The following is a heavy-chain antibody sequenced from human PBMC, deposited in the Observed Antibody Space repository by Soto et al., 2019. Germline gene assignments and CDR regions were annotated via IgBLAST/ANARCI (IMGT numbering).Heavy chain of an antibody. CDR1: GGSISSSNW. J-gene: IGHJ6*02. Sequence: LSLTCAVSGGSISSSNWWSWVRQPPGKGLEWIGEIYHSGSTNYNPSLKSRVTISVDKSKNQFSLKLSSVTAADTAVYYCARGTNFWSGYYPRHYGMDVWGQGTTVTVSS. CDR3: ARGTNFWSGYYPRHYGMDV. V-gene: IGHV4-4*02. CDR2: IYHSGST. D-gene: IGHD3-3*01.